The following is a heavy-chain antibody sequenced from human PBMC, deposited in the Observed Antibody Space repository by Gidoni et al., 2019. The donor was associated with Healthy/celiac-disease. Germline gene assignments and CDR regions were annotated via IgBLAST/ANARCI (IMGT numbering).Heavy chain of an antibody. Sequence: EVQLLESGGGLVQPGGSLRLSCAASGFTFSSYAMSWVRQAPGKGLEWVSAIRGSGGSTYYADSVKGRFTISRDNSKNTLYLQMNSLRAEDTAVYYCAKDPSLIYGSGNDAFDIWGQGTMVTVSS. J-gene: IGHJ3*02. CDR1: GFTFSSYA. CDR2: IRGSGGST. V-gene: IGHV3-23*01. D-gene: IGHD3-10*01. CDR3: AKDPSLIYGSGNDAFDI.